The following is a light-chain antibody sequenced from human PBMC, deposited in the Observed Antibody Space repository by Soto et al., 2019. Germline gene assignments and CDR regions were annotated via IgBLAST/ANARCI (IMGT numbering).Light chain of an antibody. Sequence: QSALTQPASVSGSPGQSITISCTGTSSDVGGYDYVSWYQLHPGKAPKLMVFEVNNRPSGVSYLFSGSKSGNTASLTISGLQAEDEADYFCSSYSSSTAYLFGTGTKLTVL. V-gene: IGLV2-14*01. CDR3: SSYSSSTAYL. CDR2: EVN. CDR1: SSDVGGYDY. J-gene: IGLJ1*01.